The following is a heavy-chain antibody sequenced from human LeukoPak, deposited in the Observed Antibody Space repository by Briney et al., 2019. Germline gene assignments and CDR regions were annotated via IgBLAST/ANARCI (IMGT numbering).Heavy chain of an antibody. J-gene: IGHJ4*02. D-gene: IGHD3-3*01. CDR2: IYTSGST. Sequence: SETLSLACTVSGGSISSYYWSWIRQPAGKGLEWIGRIYTSGSTNYNPSLKSRVTMSVDTSKNQFSLKLSSVTAADTAVYYCAREKPSYYDFWSGVDYFDYWGQGTLVTVSS. V-gene: IGHV4-4*07. CDR3: AREKPSYYDFWSGVDYFDY. CDR1: GGSISSYY.